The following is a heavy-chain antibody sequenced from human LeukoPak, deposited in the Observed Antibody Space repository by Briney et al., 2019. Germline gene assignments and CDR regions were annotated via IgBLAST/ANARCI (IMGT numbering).Heavy chain of an antibody. CDR1: GFTFSGSA. CDR3: AKIPPGPTC. Sequence: GGSLKLSCAASGFTFSGSAMHWVRQASGKGLEWVGRIRSKANSYATAYAASVKGRFTISRDNSKNTLYLQMNSLRAEDTAVYFCAKIPPGPTCWGQGTLVTVSS. V-gene: IGHV3-73*01. J-gene: IGHJ4*02. CDR2: IRSKANSYAT.